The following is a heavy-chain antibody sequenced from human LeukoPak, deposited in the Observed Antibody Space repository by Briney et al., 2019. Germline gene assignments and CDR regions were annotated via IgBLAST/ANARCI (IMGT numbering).Heavy chain of an antibody. CDR2: IYHSGST. V-gene: IGHV4-30-2*03. D-gene: IGHD6-13*01. Sequence: SETLSLTCTVSGGSISSGGYYWSWIRQPPGKGLEWIGYIYHSGSTYYNPSLKSRVTISVDTSKNQFSLKLSSVTAADTAVYYCARHFSASPAAYLLSFDYWGQGTLVTVSS. CDR1: GGSISSGGYY. J-gene: IGHJ4*02. CDR3: ARHFSASPAAYLLSFDY.